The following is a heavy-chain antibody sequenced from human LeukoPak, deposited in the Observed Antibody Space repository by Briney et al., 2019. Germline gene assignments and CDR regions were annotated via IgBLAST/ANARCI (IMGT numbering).Heavy chain of an antibody. J-gene: IGHJ4*02. CDR2: IYYSGST. CDR1: GGSISSGGYY. CDR3: ARDPPTGMASGRQDH. D-gene: IGHD4-4*01. Sequence: SQTLSLTCTVSGGSISSGGYYWSWIRQHPGKGLEWIGYIYYSGSTYYNPSLKSRVTISVDTSKNQFSLKLSSVTAADTAVYYCARDPPTGMASGRQDHWGQGTLVTVSS. V-gene: IGHV4-31*03.